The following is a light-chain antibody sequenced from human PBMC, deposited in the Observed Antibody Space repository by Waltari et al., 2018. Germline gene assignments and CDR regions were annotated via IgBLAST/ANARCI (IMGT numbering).Light chain of an antibody. Sequence: QSVLTQPPSVSGAPGQRVTMSCTGSSSNIGAGYDVHWYQQLPGTAPKLLIHGNTNRPSGVRDRFSGSKSGTSASLAITVLQAEDEADYYCQSYDGSLSGSKVFGTGTKVTVL. J-gene: IGLJ1*01. CDR1: SSNIGAGYD. CDR3: QSYDGSLSGSKV. CDR2: GNT. V-gene: IGLV1-40*01.